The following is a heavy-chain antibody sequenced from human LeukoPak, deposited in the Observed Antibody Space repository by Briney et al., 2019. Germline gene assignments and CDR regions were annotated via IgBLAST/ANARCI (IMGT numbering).Heavy chain of an antibody. J-gene: IGHJ4*02. CDR2: ISGSGGST. CDR3: AKVDGDYEFDY. D-gene: IGHD4-17*01. Sequence: GGSLRLSCAASGFTVSSSYMSWVRQAPGKGLEWVSGISGSGGSTYYADSVKGRFTISRDNSKNTLYLQINSLRVEDTAVYYCAKVDGDYEFDYWGQGTLVTVSS. CDR1: GFTVSSSY. V-gene: IGHV3-23*01.